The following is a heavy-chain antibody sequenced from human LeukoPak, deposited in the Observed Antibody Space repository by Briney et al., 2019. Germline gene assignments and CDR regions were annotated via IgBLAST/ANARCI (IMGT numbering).Heavy chain of an antibody. V-gene: IGHV4-59*12. Sequence: SETLSLTCTVSGGSISSYYWSWIRQPPGKGLEWIGYIYYSGTTNYNPSLKSRVTISVDTSKNQFSLKLSSVTAADTAVYYCARAGAAFDYWGQGTLVTVSS. CDR1: GGSISSYY. D-gene: IGHD1-26*01. CDR3: ARAGAAFDY. CDR2: IYYSGTT. J-gene: IGHJ4*02.